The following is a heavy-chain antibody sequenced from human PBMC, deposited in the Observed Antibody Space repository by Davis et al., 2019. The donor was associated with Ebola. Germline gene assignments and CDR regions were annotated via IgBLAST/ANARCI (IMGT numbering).Heavy chain of an antibody. CDR3: AREETVTFYYYYYGMDV. V-gene: IGHV3-13*01. CDR2: IGTAGDT. J-gene: IGHJ6*02. Sequence: GESLKISCAASGFTFSSYDMHWVRQATGKGLEWVSAIGTAGDTYYPGSVKGRFTISRENAKNSLYLQMNSLRAEDTAVYYCAREETVTFYYYYYGMDVWGQGTTVTVSS. CDR1: GFTFSSYD. D-gene: IGHD4-17*01.